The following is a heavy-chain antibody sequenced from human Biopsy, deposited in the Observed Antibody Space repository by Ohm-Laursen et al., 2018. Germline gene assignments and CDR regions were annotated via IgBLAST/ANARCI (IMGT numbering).Heavy chain of an antibody. D-gene: IGHD4-11*01. V-gene: IGHV4-59*02. CDR3: ARDSGILNYGNFKYYHYYGMDV. CDR2: IYYSVMT. CDR1: GDSVTKYY. Sequence: SQTLSLTCTVSGDSVTKYYWRWIRQPPGKGLEWIGHIYYSVMTNYNPSLQSRVSISVDTSRNQVSLTLSSVTAADTAVYYCARDSGILNYGNFKYYHYYGMDVWGQGTKVTVPS. J-gene: IGHJ6*02.